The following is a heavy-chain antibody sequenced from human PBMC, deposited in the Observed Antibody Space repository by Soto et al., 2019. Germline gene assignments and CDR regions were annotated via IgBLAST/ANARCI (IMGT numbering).Heavy chain of an antibody. CDR1: GYSISSGYY. CDR3: ARDRLRIAAAQIDV. Sequence: XGTLSLTCAVSGYSISSGYYWCCIRQPPGKGLEWIGSIYHSGSTYYNPSLKSRVTISVDTSKNQFSLKLSSVTAADTAVYYCARDRLRIAAAQIDVWGQGTTVTVSS. D-gene: IGHD6-13*01. CDR2: IYHSGST. J-gene: IGHJ6*02. V-gene: IGHV4-38-2*02.